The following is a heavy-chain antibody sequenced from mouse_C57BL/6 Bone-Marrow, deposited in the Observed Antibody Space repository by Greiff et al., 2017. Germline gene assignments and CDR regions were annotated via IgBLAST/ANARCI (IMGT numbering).Heavy chain of an antibody. J-gene: IGHJ1*03. Sequence: VQLQQSGAELARPGASVKLSCKASGYTFTSYGISWVKQRTGQGLEWIGEIYPRSGNTSYNEKFKGKATLTADKSSSTAYMELRSLTSEDSAVYFCARELYWYFDVWGTGTTVTVSS. CDR3: ARELYWYFDV. V-gene: IGHV1-81*01. CDR2: IYPRSGNT. CDR1: GYTFTSYG.